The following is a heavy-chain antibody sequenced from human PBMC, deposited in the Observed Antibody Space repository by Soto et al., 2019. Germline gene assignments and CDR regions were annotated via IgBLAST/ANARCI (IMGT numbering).Heavy chain of an antibody. CDR1: TLTFSNFA. J-gene: IGHJ4*02. CDR2: ISYDGNNK. V-gene: IGHV3-30-3*01. D-gene: IGHD3-22*01. CDR3: ARDRRCFGTSGSFDF. Sequence: GGSLRLSCAASTLTFSNFAIHWFRQAPGKGLEWVAVISYDGNNKYYADSVAGRFTISRDKSKNTLYLHMGRLRDEDTAVYYCARDRRCFGTSGSFDFWGQGTLVTVSS.